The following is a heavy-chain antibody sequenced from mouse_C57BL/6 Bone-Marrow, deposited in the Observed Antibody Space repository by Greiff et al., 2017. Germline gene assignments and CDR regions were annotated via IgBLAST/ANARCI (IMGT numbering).Heavy chain of an antibody. V-gene: IGHV1-55*01. CDR3: ARVKSYYYGSSYWFAY. J-gene: IGHJ3*01. CDR1: GYTFTSYW. D-gene: IGHD1-1*01. CDR2: IYPGSGST. Sequence: VQLQQPGAELVKPGASVKMSCKASGYTFTSYWITWVKQRPGQGLEWIGDIYPGSGSTNSNEKFTSKATLTVDTSSSTAYMQLSSLTSEDSAVYYCARVKSYYYGSSYWFAYWGQGTLVTVSA.